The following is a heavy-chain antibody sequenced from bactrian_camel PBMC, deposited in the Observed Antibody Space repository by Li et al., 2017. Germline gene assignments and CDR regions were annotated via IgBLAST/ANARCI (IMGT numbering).Heavy chain of an antibody. V-gene: IGHV3S53*01. D-gene: IGHD4*01. CDR1: AYIFSSCG. CDR3: AAEVFPCRSYSDYAEH. Sequence: HVQLVESGGGSVQAGGSLKLSCAASAYIFSSCGMGWYRQAPGEERELVSTISSDGTTTYTDSVKGRFTISQDSAKNTLCLQMNSLKTEDTAVYYCAAEVFPCRSYSDYAEHWGQGTQVTVS. J-gene: IGHJ4*01. CDR2: ISSDGTT.